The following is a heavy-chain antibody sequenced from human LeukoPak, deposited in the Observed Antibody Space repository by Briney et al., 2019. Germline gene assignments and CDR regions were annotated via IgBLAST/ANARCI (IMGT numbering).Heavy chain of an antibody. V-gene: IGHV3-30*18. CDR1: GFTFSSYG. J-gene: IGHJ4*02. D-gene: IGHD2-21*01. Sequence: PGRSLRLSCAASGFTFSSYGMHWVRQAPGKGLEWVAVLSYDGSDKYYADSVKGRFTISRDNSKNTVYLQMNSLRAEDTAVYYCAKDLFRVPSIDYWGQGTLVTVSS. CDR2: LSYDGSDK. CDR3: AKDLFRVPSIDY.